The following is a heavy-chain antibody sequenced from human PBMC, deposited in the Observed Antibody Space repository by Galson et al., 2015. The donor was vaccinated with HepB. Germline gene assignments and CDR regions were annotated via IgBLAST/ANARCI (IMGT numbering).Heavy chain of an antibody. CDR2: IKYDGSAK. CDR1: GFTFSRNW. V-gene: IGHV3-7*01. CDR3: ANNGY. Sequence: SLRLSCAASGFTFSRNWMSWVRQAPGKGPEWVANIKYDGSAKHYVDSAKGRFTISRDNAKSSLYLQMDSLRVEDTAVYYCANNGYWGQGTLVTVSS. J-gene: IGHJ4*02. D-gene: IGHD2-8*01.